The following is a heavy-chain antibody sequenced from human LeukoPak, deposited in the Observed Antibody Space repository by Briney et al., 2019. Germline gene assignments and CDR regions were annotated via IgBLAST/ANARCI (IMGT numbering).Heavy chain of an antibody. J-gene: IGHJ4*02. Sequence: GGSLRLSCAASGFTFSSYAMSWVRQAPGKGLEWVSAISGSGGSTYYADSVKGRFTISRDNSKNTLYLQMNSLRAEDTAVYYCAKGTYYYDSSGQFDYWGQGTLVTVSS. V-gene: IGHV3-23*01. CDR1: GFTFSSYA. D-gene: IGHD3-22*01. CDR2: ISGSGGST. CDR3: AKGTYYYDSSGQFDY.